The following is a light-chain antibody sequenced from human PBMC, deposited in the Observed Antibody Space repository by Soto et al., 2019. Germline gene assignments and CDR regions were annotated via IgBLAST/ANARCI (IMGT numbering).Light chain of an antibody. V-gene: IGLV3-21*02. CDR2: NDD. CDR3: QVWESTSDRVI. CDR1: NIGAKS. J-gene: IGLJ2*01. Sequence: SYVLTQPPSVSVAPGQTAVITCGGTNIGAKSVHWYHQKPGRAPMLVVYNDDNRASGIPERISGSNSGNTATLTISRVEAGDEADYFCQVWESTSDRVIFGGGTKVTVL.